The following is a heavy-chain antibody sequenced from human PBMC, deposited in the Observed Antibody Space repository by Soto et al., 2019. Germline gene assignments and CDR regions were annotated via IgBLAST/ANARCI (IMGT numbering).Heavy chain of an antibody. CDR3: AKDIRVGGYFDY. CDR2: ISWNSGSI. J-gene: IGHJ4*02. CDR1: GFTFDDYA. Sequence: EVQLVESGGGLVQPGRSLRLSCAASGFTFDDYAMHWVRQAPGKGLEWVSGISWNSGSIGYADSVKGRFTISRDNAKNSLYLQINSLRAEDTALYYCAKDIRVGGYFDYWGQGTLVTVSS. D-gene: IGHD2-15*01. V-gene: IGHV3-9*01.